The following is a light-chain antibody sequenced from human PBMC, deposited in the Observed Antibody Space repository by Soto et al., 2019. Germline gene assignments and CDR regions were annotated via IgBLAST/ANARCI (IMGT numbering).Light chain of an antibody. J-gene: IGKJ1*01. CDR3: LQYDSYSWT. CDR1: RSISDW. CDR2: DAS. Sequence: DIQMTQSPSTLSPSVGDRVTITCRASRSISDWLAWYQQKPGKAPKLLIFDASSLKSGVPSRFSGSGSGTEFTLTISSLQPDDVETYYCLQYDSYSWTLGQGTKVDIK. V-gene: IGKV1-5*01.